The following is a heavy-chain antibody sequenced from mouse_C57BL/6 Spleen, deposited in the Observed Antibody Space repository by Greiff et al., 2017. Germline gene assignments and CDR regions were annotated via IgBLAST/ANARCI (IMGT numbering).Heavy chain of an antibody. CDR3: ARGGDYYAYY. CDR2: ISSGSSTI. V-gene: IGHV5-17*01. J-gene: IGHJ2*01. D-gene: IGHD1-1*01. Sequence: LKLKESGGGLVKPGGSLKLSCAASGFTFSDYGMHWVRQAPEKGLEWVAYISSGSSTIYYADTVKGRFTISRDNAKNTLFLQMTSLRSEDTAMYYCARGGDYYAYYWGQGTTLTVSS. CDR1: GFTFSDYG.